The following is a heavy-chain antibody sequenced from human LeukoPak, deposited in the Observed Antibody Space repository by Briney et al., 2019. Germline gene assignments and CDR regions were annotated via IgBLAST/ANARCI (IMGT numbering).Heavy chain of an antibody. J-gene: IGHJ4*02. V-gene: IGHV4-31*03. CDR1: GGSISSGGYY. Sequence: PSETLSLTCTVSGGSISSGGYYWSWTRQHPGKGLEWIGYIYYSGSTYYNPSLKSRVTISADKSKNQFSLSLSSVTAADTAVYYCARATYYDTLTGYYKGLDFWGQGTLVTVSS. CDR2: IYYSGST. CDR3: ARATYYDTLTGYYKGLDF. D-gene: IGHD3-9*01.